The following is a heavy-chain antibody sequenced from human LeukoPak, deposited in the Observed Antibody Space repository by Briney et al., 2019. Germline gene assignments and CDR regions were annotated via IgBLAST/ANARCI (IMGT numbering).Heavy chain of an antibody. CDR3: AVEKGTRDFQH. Sequence: GRSPRLSRVASGFTFTSHAMHWVRQAPGKGLEWVAVISNDGDTKYYPDSVKGRFTVSRDNSKNTLYLQMNSLRPEDTAVYYCAVEKGTRDFQHWGQGTLVTVSS. CDR2: ISNDGDTK. V-gene: IGHV3-30*03. CDR1: GFTFTSHA. J-gene: IGHJ1*01.